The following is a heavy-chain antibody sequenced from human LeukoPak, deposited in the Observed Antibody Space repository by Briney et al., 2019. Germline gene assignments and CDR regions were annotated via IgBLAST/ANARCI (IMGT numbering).Heavy chain of an antibody. CDR3: ARAGYSSNWRSFDN. Sequence: GGSLRLSCAASGFTFSSYNMTWVRQAPGQGLEWVSYISSSSSTIYYADSVKGRFTISRDNAKNSLYLQMNSLRAEDTAVYYCARAGYSSNWRSFDNWGQGTLVTVSS. CDR1: GFTFSSYN. J-gene: IGHJ4*02. CDR2: ISSSSSTI. V-gene: IGHV3-48*01. D-gene: IGHD6-13*01.